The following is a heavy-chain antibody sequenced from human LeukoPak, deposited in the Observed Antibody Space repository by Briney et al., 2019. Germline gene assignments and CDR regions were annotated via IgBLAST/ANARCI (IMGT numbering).Heavy chain of an antibody. CDR1: GGSFSVYY. CDR2: INHSGST. J-gene: IGHJ4*02. Sequence: SETLSLTCAVYGGSFSVYYWSWIRQPPGKGLEWIGEINHSGSTNYNPSLKSRVTLSADTSKPQSSLKPSSVTAADTAVYYCARGSGGHIVVVPAAIKFDYWGQGTLVTVSS. V-gene: IGHV4-34*01. CDR3: ARGSGGHIVVVPAAIKFDY. D-gene: IGHD2-2*02.